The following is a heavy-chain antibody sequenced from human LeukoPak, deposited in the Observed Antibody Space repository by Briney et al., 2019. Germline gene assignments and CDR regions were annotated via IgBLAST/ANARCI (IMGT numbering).Heavy chain of an antibody. CDR2: IYPGDSDT. Sequence: GESLKISCKGSGYSFTSYWIGWVRQMPGKGLEWTGIIYPGDSDTRYSPSFQGQVTISADKSISTAYLQRSSLKASDTAIYYCARRDSRGYYYETDYWGQGTLVTVSS. J-gene: IGHJ4*02. V-gene: IGHV5-51*01. D-gene: IGHD3-22*01. CDR1: GYSFTSYW. CDR3: ARRDSRGYYYETDY.